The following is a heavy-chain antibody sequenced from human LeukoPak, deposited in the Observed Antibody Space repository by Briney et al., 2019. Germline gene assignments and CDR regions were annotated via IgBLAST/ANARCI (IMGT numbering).Heavy chain of an antibody. D-gene: IGHD2-15*01. CDR2: IYHSGST. Sequence: SETLSLTCAVSGASISSSNWLSWVRPPPGKGLEWIGEIYHSGSTNYNPSLKSRVTISVDNSKNQFSLKMSSMTAADTAVYYCARAGWYTLDNWGQGTLVTVSS. J-gene: IGHJ4*02. CDR3: ARAGWYTLDN. CDR1: GASISSSNW. V-gene: IGHV4-4*02.